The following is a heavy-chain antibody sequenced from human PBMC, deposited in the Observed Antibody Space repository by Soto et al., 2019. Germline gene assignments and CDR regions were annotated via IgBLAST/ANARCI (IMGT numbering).Heavy chain of an antibody. CDR1: GFTVSSHA. V-gene: IGHV3-21*04. J-gene: IGHJ4*02. Sequence: EVQLVESGGSLVKPGGSLRLSCAASGFTVSSHAMNWVRQAPGKGLEWISSIDSSSSVIYYSDSVKGRFTISRDNATNSVFLHLRSLRADDMALYYCARDPLWFGEIGYFDYWGQGALVTVSS. CDR2: IDSSSSVI. CDR3: ARDPLWFGEIGYFDY. D-gene: IGHD3-10*01.